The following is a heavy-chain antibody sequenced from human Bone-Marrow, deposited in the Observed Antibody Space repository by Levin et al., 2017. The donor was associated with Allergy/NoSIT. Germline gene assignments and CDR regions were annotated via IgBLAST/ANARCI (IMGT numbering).Heavy chain of an antibody. Sequence: GGSLKISCQASGYGFSTFWIAWVRQVPGKGLEWMGIIYPGDSDTTYSPSFQGQVTFSVDTSINTAYLKWTHLKASDTAVYYCARTANSYMDVWGKGTTVSVSS. CDR3: ARTANSYMDV. CDR1: GYGFSTFW. J-gene: IGHJ6*03. D-gene: IGHD5-24*01. V-gene: IGHV5-51*01. CDR2: IYPGDSDT.